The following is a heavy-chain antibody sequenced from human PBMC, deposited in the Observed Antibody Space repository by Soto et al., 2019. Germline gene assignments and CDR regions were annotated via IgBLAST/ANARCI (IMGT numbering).Heavy chain of an antibody. CDR2: IIPVLGKT. CDR1: GGSFSAYA. V-gene: IGHV1-69*06. CDR3: AIGLLSFRCCGMDL. D-gene: IGHD2-15*01. J-gene: IGHJ6*02. Sequence: QVQMVQSGAEVKKPGSSVKVSCKASGGSFSAYAMSWVRQAPGQGREWMGGIIPVLGKTNYAQKFEGRLTISADKGTTTASVYMELSSLTSVDTAVYYCAIGLLSFRCCGMDLWGRGTAVSVSS.